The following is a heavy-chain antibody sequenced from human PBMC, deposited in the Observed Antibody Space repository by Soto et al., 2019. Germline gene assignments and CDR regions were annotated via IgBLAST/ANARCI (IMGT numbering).Heavy chain of an antibody. CDR1: GFSLSTSGMC. CDR2: TDWDDDK. Sequence: SGPTLVNPTQTLTLTCTFSGFSLSTSGMCVSWIRQPPGKALEWLALTDWDDDKYYSTSLKTRLTISKDTSKNQVVLTMTNMDPVDTATYYCARIAYGSGSYYTRHYYYGMDVWGQGTTVTVSS. CDR3: ARIAYGSGSYYTRHYYYGMDV. J-gene: IGHJ6*02. D-gene: IGHD3-10*01. V-gene: IGHV2-70*01.